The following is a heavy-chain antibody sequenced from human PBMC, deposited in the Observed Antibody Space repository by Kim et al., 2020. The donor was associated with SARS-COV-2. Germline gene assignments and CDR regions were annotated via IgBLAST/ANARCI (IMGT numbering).Heavy chain of an antibody. CDR3: ARGIAAAGTTPFDY. Sequence: SETLSLTCTVSGGSISSSSYYWGWIRQPPGKGLEWIGSIYYSGSTYYNPSLKSRVTISVDTSKNQFSLKLSSVTAADTAVYYCARGIAAAGTTPFDYWG. V-gene: IGHV4-39*07. CDR2: IYYSGST. CDR1: GGSISSSSYY. J-gene: IGHJ4*01. D-gene: IGHD6-13*01.